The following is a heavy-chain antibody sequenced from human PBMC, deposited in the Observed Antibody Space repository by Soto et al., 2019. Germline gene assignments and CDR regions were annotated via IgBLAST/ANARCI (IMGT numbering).Heavy chain of an antibody. CDR2: ISASNGDT. V-gene: IGHV1-18*01. J-gene: IGHJ6*03. CDR1: VYSFTSHG. Sequence: QVQLVQSGAEVKKPGASVKVSCKASVYSFTSHGISWVRQAPGQGLEWMAWISASNGDTNYAQKFQGRVTVTTDTSTSTGYMELRSLRSEDTAVYYCARMVRGSNIDYYHYMDVWGKGTTVTVSS. D-gene: IGHD3-10*01. CDR3: ARMVRGSNIDYYHYMDV.